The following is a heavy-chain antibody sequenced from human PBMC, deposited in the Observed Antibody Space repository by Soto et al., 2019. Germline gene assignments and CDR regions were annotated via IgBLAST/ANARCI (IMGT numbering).Heavy chain of an antibody. CDR1: GYTFTSYG. CDR3: AMCDVGYNCLQCDY. CDR2: ISAYNGNK. Sequence: ASVKVSCKASGYTFTSYGIRWVRQAPGQGLEWMGWISAYNGNKNYAQKLQGRVTMTTDTSTSTAYMEVRSLRSDDTAVYYCAMCDVGYNCLQCDYWGQGTLVT. D-gene: IGHD5-12*01. J-gene: IGHJ4*02. V-gene: IGHV1-18*04.